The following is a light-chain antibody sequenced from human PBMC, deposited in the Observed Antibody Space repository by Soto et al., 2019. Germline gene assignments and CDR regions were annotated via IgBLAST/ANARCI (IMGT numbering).Light chain of an antibody. J-gene: IGKJ2*01. V-gene: IGKV1-27*01. CDR1: QDISNY. CDR3: QKYNSAPKT. Sequence: DIQMTQSPSSLSASVGDRVTITCRASQDISNYLAWYQQKPGEVPTLLIYAASTLQKGVQSRFSGGGSGTLFTLTISSLQPDDVATYYCQKYNSAPKTFGRGTRLEIK. CDR2: AAS.